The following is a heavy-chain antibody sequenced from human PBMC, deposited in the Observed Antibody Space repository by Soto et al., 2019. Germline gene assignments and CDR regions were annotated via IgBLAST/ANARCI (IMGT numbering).Heavy chain of an antibody. V-gene: IGHV4-38-2*01. CDR2: IYHSGST. D-gene: IGHD6-19*01. CDR1: GYSISSGYY. CDR3: ARVISGWYVGY. J-gene: IGHJ4*02. Sequence: PSETLSLTCAVSGYSISSGYYWGWIRQPPGKGLEWIGSIYHSGSTYYNPSLKSRVTISVDTSKNQFSLKLSSVTAADTAVYYCARVISGWYVGYLGQGTLVTVSS.